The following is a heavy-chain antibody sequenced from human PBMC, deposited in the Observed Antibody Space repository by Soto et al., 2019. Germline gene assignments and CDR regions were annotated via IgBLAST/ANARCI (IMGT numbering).Heavy chain of an antibody. V-gene: IGHV3-30-3*01. CDR3: TIDWSAVIGTPFDL. D-gene: IGHD6-19*01. Sequence: QLQLVESGGGVVQPEKSLRLSCEASGFTFSAFDMHWVRQSPGKGLEWVATSSYDGDTKYYANSVKGRFTISRDNSRNTLDVHMNSLRAEDTAMYYCTIDWSAVIGTPFDLWGQGTMVVVSS. CDR1: GFTFSAFD. CDR2: SSYDGDTK. J-gene: IGHJ3*01.